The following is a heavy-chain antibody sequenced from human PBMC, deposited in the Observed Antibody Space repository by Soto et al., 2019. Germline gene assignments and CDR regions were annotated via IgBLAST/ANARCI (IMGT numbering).Heavy chain of an antibody. D-gene: IGHD5-12*01. CDR2: IYPADSDT. V-gene: IGHV5-51*01. CDR3: ARPGYSGYDFDS. CDR1: GYSFTNYW. J-gene: IGHJ4*02. Sequence: PGESLKISCKGFGYSFTNYWIGWVRQMPGKGLEWMGVIYPADSDTRYSPSFQGQVTISVDKSINTAYLQWSSLKASDTVMYFCARPGYSGYDFDSWGQGTLVTVSS.